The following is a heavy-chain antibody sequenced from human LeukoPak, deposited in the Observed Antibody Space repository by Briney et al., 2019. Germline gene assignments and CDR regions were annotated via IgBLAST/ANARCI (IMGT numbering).Heavy chain of an antibody. CDR3: ARVAVTTKKDYFDY. J-gene: IGHJ4*02. V-gene: IGHV4-59*08. CDR2: LYYSGST. CDR1: GGSISSYY. Sequence: PSETLSLTCTVSGGSISSYYWSWIRQPPGKGLEWIGYLYYSGSTNYNPSLKSRVTISVDTPKNQFSLKLSSVTAADTAVYYSARVAVTTKKDYFDYWGQGILVTVSS. D-gene: IGHD4-17*01.